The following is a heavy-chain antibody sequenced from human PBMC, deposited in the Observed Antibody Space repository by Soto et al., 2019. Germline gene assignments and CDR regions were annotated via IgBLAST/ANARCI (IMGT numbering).Heavy chain of an antibody. J-gene: IGHJ4*02. CDR1: GGSISSSNW. V-gene: IGHV4-4*02. CDR2: IYHSGST. CDR3: ARGRDSNYSGSDIDY. Sequence: SETLSLTCAVSGGSISSSNWWSWVRQPPGKGLEWIGEIYHSGSTNYNPSLKSRVTISVDKSKNQFSLKLSSVTAADTAVYYCARGRDSNYSGSDIDYWGQGTLVTVSS. D-gene: IGHD4-4*01.